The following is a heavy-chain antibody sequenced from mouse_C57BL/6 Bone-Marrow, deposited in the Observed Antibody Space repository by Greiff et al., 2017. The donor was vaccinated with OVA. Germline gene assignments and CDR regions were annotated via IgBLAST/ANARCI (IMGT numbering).Heavy chain of an antibody. CDR2: IDPENGDT. Sequence: EVMLVESGAELVRPGASVKLSCTASGFNIKDDYMHWVKQRPEQGLEWIGWIDPENGDTEYASKFQGKATITADTSSNTAYLQLSSLTSEDTAVYYCTPFYSNYWYFDVWGTGTTVTVSS. V-gene: IGHV14-4*01. CDR1: GFNIKDDY. J-gene: IGHJ1*03. CDR3: TPFYSNYWYFDV. D-gene: IGHD2-5*01.